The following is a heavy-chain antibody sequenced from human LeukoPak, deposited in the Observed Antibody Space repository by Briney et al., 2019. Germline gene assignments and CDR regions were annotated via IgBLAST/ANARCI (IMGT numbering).Heavy chain of an antibody. Sequence: SETLSLTCGVSGGSISSSNWWSWVRQPPGKGLEWIGEIYRSGSTNYNPSLRSRVTISVDKSKNQFSLKLSSVTAADTAVYYCARSTGDYYDSMENAFDIWGQGTKVTVSS. CDR2: IYRSGST. J-gene: IGHJ3*02. CDR3: ARSTGDYYDSMENAFDI. CDR1: GGSISSSNW. V-gene: IGHV4-4*02. D-gene: IGHD3-22*01.